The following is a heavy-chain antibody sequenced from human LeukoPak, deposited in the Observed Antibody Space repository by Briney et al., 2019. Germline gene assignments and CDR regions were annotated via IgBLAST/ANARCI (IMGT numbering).Heavy chain of an antibody. CDR2: IIPIFGTA. D-gene: IGHD2-15*01. J-gene: IGHJ5*02. V-gene: IGHV1-69*05. CDR1: GGTFSSYA. Sequence: ASVKVSCKASGGTFSSYAISWVRQAPGQGLEWMGGIIPIFGTANYAQKFQGRVTITTDESTSTAYMELSSLRSEDTAAYYCASSVSSVVDWFDPWGQGTLVTVSS. CDR3: ASSVSSVVDWFDP.